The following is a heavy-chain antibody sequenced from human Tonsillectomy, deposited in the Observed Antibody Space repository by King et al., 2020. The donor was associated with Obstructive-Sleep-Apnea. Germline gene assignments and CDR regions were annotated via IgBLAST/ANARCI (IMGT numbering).Heavy chain of an antibody. Sequence: QLQESGPGLVKPSQTLSLTCTVSGGSISSGGYYWSWIRQHPGKGLEWIGYIYYSGSTYYNPSLKSRVTISVDTSKNQFSLKLSSVTAADTAVYYCAGDQGDYDILTGYFYYYYGMDVWGQGTTVTVSS. CDR2: IYYSGST. CDR1: GGSISSGGYY. CDR3: AGDQGDYDILTGYFYYYYGMDV. J-gene: IGHJ6*02. D-gene: IGHD3-9*01. V-gene: IGHV4-31*03.